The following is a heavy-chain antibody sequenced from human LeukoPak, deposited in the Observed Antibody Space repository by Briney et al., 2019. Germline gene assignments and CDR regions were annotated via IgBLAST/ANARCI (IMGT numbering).Heavy chain of an antibody. Sequence: GGSLRLSCAAAGLTVSSNYMSWVRQAPGKGLEWVSVIYSDGSTYYADSVKGRFTISRDNPKNTLYLQMNSLRAEDTAVYYCARTQGVVGAADSWGQGTLVTVSS. J-gene: IGHJ5*02. V-gene: IGHV3-53*01. D-gene: IGHD1-26*01. CDR2: IYSDGST. CDR3: ARTQGVVGAADS. CDR1: GLTVSSNY.